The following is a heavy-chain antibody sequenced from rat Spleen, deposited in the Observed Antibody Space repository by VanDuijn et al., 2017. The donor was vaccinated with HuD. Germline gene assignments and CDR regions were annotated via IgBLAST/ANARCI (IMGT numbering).Heavy chain of an antibody. CDR3: TRGRVYFGYTGFEY. D-gene: IGHD4-4*01. J-gene: IGHJ2*01. CDR1: GFTFTSFP. V-gene: IGHV5-46*01. CDR2: ISASGGST. Sequence: EVQLVESGGGLVQPGRSMKLSCVASGFTFTSFPVAWVRQAPTKVLEWVATISASGGSTYFRDSVKGRFTISRDVTKSTLYLQMNSLRSEDTATYYCTRGRVYFGYTGFEYWGQGVMVTVSS.